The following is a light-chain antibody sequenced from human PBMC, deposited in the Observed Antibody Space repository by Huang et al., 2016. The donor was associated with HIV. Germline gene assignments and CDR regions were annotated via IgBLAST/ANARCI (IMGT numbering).Light chain of an antibody. Sequence: DIQMTQSPSTLSAFVGDRLTTTCRDSQNISSWLAWYQQKPGKAPSLLIYEISSLESGVPSRCSGSGSGTEFTLTISSLQPDDIGTYYCQYGETFGQGSKVEVK. CDR3: QYGET. J-gene: IGKJ1*01. CDR2: EIS. CDR1: QNISSW. V-gene: IGKV1-5*03.